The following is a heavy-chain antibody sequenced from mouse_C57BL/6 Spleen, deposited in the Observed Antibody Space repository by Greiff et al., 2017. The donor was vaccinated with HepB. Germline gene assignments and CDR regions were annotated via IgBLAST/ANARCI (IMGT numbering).Heavy chain of an antibody. D-gene: IGHD2-13*01. V-gene: IGHV1-26*01. Sequence: EVQLQQSGPELVKPGASVKISCKASGYTFTDYYMNWVKQSHGKSLEWIGDINPNNGGTSYNQKFKGKATLTVDKSSSTAYMELRSLTSEDSAVYYCAGDPTEYYAMDYWGQGTSVTVSS. CDR2: INPNNGGT. CDR1: GYTFTDYY. J-gene: IGHJ4*01. CDR3: AGDPTEYYAMDY.